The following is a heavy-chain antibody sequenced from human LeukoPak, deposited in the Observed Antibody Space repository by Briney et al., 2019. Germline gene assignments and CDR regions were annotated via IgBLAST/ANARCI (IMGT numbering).Heavy chain of an antibody. CDR1: GGSFSGYF. CDR2: INHSGST. D-gene: IGHD3-10*01. J-gene: IGHJ6*03. V-gene: IGHV4-34*01. CDR3: ARGGRYYGSGSYYRPPYYYYYMDV. Sequence: PSETLSLTCGVYGGSFSGYFWSWIRQPPGKGLEWIGEINHSGSTNYNPSLLSRVTISVDTSKNQFSLKLSSVTAADTAVYYCARGGRYYGSGSYYRPPYYYYYMDVWGKGTTVTISS.